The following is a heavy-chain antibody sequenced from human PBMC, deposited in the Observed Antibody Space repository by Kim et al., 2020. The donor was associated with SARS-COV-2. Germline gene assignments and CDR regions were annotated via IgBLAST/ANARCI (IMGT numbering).Heavy chain of an antibody. CDR2: INAGNGNT. CDR1: GYTFTSYA. D-gene: IGHD1-7*01. J-gene: IGHJ5*02. V-gene: IGHV1-3*01. CDR3: ARLTGTSGKRWFDP. Sequence: ASVKVSCKASGYTFTSYAMHWVRQAPGQRLEWMGWINAGNGNTKYSQKFQGRVTITRDTSASTAYMELSSLRSEDTAVYYCARLTGTSGKRWFDPWGQGTLVTVSS.